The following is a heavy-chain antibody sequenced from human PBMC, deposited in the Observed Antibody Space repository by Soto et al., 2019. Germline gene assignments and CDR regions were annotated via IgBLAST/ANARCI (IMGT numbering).Heavy chain of an antibody. CDR2: IYYSGST. Sequence: PSETLSLTCTVSGGSISSYYWGWIRQPPGKGLEWIGYIYYSGSTYYNPSLKSRVTISVDTSKNQFSLKLSSVTAADTAVYYCARRSGFTMIVVDWGQGTLVTVSS. CDR1: GGSISSYY. V-gene: IGHV4-59*12. CDR3: ARRSGFTMIVVD. J-gene: IGHJ4*02. D-gene: IGHD3-22*01.